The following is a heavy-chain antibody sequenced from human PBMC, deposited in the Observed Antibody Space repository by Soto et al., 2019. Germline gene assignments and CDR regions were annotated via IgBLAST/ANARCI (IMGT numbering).Heavy chain of an antibody. Sequence: QVQLVQSGAEVKKPGSSVKVYCKASGGTFSTYPMTWVRQAPGQGLEWMGGIIPIFGTTNYAQKFQGRVTITADESTSTAYMELSSLRSEDTAVYFCARALEEYYYDSSGYYSGYWGQGTLVTVSS. D-gene: IGHD3-22*01. CDR2: IIPIFGTT. CDR1: GGTFSTYP. V-gene: IGHV1-69*12. J-gene: IGHJ4*02. CDR3: ARALEEYYYDSSGYYSGY.